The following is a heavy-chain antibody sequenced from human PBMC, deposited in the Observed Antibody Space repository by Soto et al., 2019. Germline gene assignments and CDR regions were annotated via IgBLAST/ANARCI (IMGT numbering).Heavy chain of an antibody. V-gene: IGHV3-15*01. J-gene: IGHJ3*02. CDR2: IKSKTDGGTT. CDR1: GFTFSNAW. D-gene: IGHD3-22*01. CDR3: TTDLGLGAYYYDSSGYCDAFDI. Sequence: GWSLRLSCAASGFTFSNAWMSWVRQAPGKGLEWVGRIKSKTDGGTTDYAAPMKGRFTISRDDSKNTLYLQMNSLKTEDTAVYYCTTDLGLGAYYYDSSGYCDAFDIWGQGTMVTVSS.